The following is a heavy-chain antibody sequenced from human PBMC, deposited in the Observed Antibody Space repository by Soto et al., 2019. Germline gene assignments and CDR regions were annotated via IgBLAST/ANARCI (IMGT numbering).Heavy chain of an antibody. D-gene: IGHD1-7*01. Sequence: QVQLVQSGAEVKKPGASVKVSCKASGYTFTSYGISWVRQAPGQGLEWMGWISAYNGNTNYAQKLQGRVTMTTDTSPSTASMELRGLSYADEAVYYCAPDNWNYQERDAFDIWGQGTMVTVSS. CDR3: APDNWNYQERDAFDI. CDR2: ISAYNGNT. J-gene: IGHJ3*02. CDR1: GYTFTSYG. V-gene: IGHV1-18*01.